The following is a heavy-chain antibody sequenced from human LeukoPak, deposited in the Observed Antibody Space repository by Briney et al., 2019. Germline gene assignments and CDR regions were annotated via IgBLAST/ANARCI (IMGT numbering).Heavy chain of an antibody. V-gene: IGHV4-39*07. CDR2: IYYSGST. CDR1: GGSISSSSYY. CDR3: AGFSGGAHYDILTGYDY. Sequence: PSETMSLTCTVSGGSISSSSYYWGWIRQPPGKGLEWIGSIYYSGSTYYNPSLKSRVTISVDTFKNQFSLKLSSVTAADTAVYYCAGFSGGAHYDILTGYDYWGQGTLVTVSS. D-gene: IGHD3-9*01. J-gene: IGHJ4*02.